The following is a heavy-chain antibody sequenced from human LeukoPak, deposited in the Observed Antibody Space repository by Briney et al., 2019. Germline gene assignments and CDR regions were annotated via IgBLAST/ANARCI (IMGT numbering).Heavy chain of an antibody. Sequence: PSETLSLTCAVYGGSFSGYYWSWIRQPPGKGLEWIGEINHSGSTNYNPSLKSRVTISVDTSKNQFSLKLSSVTAADTAVYYCASRSGYCSGGSCYSGIAVAGAVDYWGQGTLVTVSS. CDR1: GGSFSGYY. D-gene: IGHD2-15*01. CDR2: INHSGST. J-gene: IGHJ4*02. CDR3: ASRSGYCSGGSCYSGIAVAGAVDY. V-gene: IGHV4-34*01.